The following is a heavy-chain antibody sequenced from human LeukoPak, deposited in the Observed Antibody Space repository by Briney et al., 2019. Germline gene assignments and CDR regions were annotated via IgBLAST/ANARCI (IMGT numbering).Heavy chain of an antibody. V-gene: IGHV4-34*01. CDR1: GGSFSGYY. J-gene: IGHJ4*02. Sequence: SETLSLTCAVYGGSFSGYYWSWIRQPPGKGLECIGEINHSGSTNYNPSLKSRVTISVDTSKNQFSLKLSSVTAADTAVYYCARSPVDCTNGVCYHDYWGQGTLVTVSS. CDR2: INHSGST. CDR3: ARSPVDCTNGVCYHDY. D-gene: IGHD2-8*01.